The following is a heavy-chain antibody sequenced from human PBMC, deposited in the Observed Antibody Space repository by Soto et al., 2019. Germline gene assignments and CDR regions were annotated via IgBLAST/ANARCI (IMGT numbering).Heavy chain of an antibody. V-gene: IGHV4-31*03. Sequence: SETLSLTCTVSGGSISSGGYYWSWIRQHPGKGLEWIGYIYHSGTTYYNPSLKSRVTISMDTSKNHFAMRLSSLTDADTSVYYCARASSSSSAADYWGQGTLVTVSS. J-gene: IGHJ4*02. D-gene: IGHD6-6*01. CDR2: IYHSGTT. CDR1: GGSISSGGYY. CDR3: ARASSSSSAADY.